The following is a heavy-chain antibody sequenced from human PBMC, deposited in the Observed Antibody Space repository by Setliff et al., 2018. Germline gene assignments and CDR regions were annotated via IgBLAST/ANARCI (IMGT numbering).Heavy chain of an antibody. D-gene: IGHD5-12*01. V-gene: IGHV1-3*01. Sequence: WASVKVSCKTSGYTFTNYAIHWVRQAPGQRLQWMGWINADNGNTNYAQKFQGRVAMTTDTSTNTAYMELRSLRSDDTAVYYCARERGDVVTTTSYYYYLDVWGKGTTVTVSS. CDR2: INADNGNT. CDR1: GYTFTNYA. J-gene: IGHJ6*03. CDR3: ARERGDVVTTTSYYYYLDV.